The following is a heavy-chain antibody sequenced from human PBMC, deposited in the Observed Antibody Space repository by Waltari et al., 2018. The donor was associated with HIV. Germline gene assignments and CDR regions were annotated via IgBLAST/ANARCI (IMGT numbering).Heavy chain of an antibody. CDR1: GYPFTQYG. V-gene: IGHV1-18*04. CDR2: TSTYNLNT. D-gene: IGHD2-15*01. J-gene: IGHJ3*02. Sequence: QVKLVQSGTEVKKPGASVKVSCKASGYPFTQYGLSWVRQAPGQGLEWMGWTSTYNLNTNYAQKFQGRITLTRDTSTSTVYMELMSLTSDDTAVYYCAREGFCRGGSCYSGAVDIWGQGTLVTVSS. CDR3: AREGFCRGGSCYSGAVDI.